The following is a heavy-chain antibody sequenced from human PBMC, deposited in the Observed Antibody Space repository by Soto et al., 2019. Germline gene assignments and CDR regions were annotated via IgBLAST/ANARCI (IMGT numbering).Heavy chain of an antibody. Sequence: RSLSLSCAVSGPSVTSYVMTWVRQAAGEWRGWVSVIRGGGGNTNYAESVKGRFPISRDNSENTLYLQMNSLRAEDTAVYYCAKAVTLVRGINPYSYGLDVWGQGTKVTVSS. D-gene: IGHD3-10*01. V-gene: IGHV3-23*01. CDR1: GPSVTSYV. CDR3: AKAVTLVRGINPYSYGLDV. J-gene: IGHJ6*02. CDR2: IRGGGGNT.